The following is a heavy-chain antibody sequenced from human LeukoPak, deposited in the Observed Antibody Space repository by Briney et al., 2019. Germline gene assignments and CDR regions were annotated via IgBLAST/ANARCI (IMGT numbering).Heavy chain of an antibody. CDR1: GGSISSGGYS. CDR2: IYHSGST. Sequence: SQTLSLTCAVSGGSISSGGYSWSWIRQPPGKGLEWIGYIYHSGSTYYNPSLKSRVTISVDRSKNQFSLKLSSVTAADTAVYYCARDRLRSSWYNGFQHWGQGTLVTVSS. V-gene: IGHV4-30-2*01. CDR3: ARDRLRSSWYNGFQH. D-gene: IGHD6-13*01. J-gene: IGHJ1*01.